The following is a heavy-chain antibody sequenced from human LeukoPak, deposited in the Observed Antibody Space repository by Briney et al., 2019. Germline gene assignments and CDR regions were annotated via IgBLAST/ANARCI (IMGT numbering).Heavy chain of an antibody. CDR1: GGSISGSSYY. Sequence: PSETLSLTCTVSGGSISGSSYYWGWIRQPPGKRLEWIGSIYYSGSTYYNPSLKSRVTISVDTSKNQFSLKLSSVTAADTAVYYCARHGTAPYYYHYYMDVWGKGTTVTVSS. V-gene: IGHV4-39*01. D-gene: IGHD1-14*01. CDR2: IYYSGST. J-gene: IGHJ6*03. CDR3: ARHGTAPYYYHYYMDV.